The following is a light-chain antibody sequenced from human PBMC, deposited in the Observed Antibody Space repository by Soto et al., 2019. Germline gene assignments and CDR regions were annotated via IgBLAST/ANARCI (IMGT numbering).Light chain of an antibody. Sequence: DIQMTQSPSSVXXSXGXRVTITCRASXGISXWXAWYQQKPGKAPKLLIYAASSLQSGVPSRFSGSGSGTDFTLTISSLXPXXXXXXXXXXXXXXSPNTFGQGTRLEIK. CDR2: AAS. J-gene: IGKJ5*01. CDR3: XXXXXXSPNT. V-gene: IGKV1D-12*01. CDR1: XGISXW.